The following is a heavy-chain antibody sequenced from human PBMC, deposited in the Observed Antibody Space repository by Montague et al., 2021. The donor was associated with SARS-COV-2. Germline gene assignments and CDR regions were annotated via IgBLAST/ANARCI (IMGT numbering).Heavy chain of an antibody. Sequence: SETLSLTCTVSGYSISTGYYWGWIRQPPGKGLEWIGTIYHSGSTYFNPSLKSRVTISVDTSKNQFSLNLSSVTAADTAVYYCAKVAGSHDTFDIWGQGILVTVSS. V-gene: IGHV4-38-2*02. J-gene: IGHJ3*02. CDR3: AKVAGSHDTFDI. D-gene: IGHD6-19*01. CDR2: IYHSGST. CDR1: GYSISTGYY.